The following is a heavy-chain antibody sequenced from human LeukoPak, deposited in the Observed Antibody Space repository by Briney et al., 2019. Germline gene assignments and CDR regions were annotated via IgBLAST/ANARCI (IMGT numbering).Heavy chain of an antibody. J-gene: IGHJ4*02. V-gene: IGHV3-48*04. CDR3: TRTRSSWYPFDY. CDR1: GFTFSSYN. D-gene: IGHD6-13*01. CDR2: ISDSGSTI. Sequence: GGSLRLSCAASGFTFSSYNMIWVRQAPGKGLEWVSYISDSGSTIYYADSVKGRFTISRDNAKNSLYLQMNSLRAEDTAIYYCTRTRSSWYPFDYWGQGTLVTVSS.